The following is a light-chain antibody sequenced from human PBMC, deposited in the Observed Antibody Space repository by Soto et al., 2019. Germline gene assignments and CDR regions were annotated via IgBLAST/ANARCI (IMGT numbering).Light chain of an antibody. CDR1: QSISSSY. CDR3: QPYGELPFT. Sequence: EIVLTQSPGTLSLSPGERATLSCRASQSISSSYLAWYQQKPGQAPRLLIFAASSRATGIPDRFSGSGSGTDFTLTISRLEPEDFAVYYCQPYGELPFTFGPGTKVDF. V-gene: IGKV3-20*01. CDR2: AAS. J-gene: IGKJ3*01.